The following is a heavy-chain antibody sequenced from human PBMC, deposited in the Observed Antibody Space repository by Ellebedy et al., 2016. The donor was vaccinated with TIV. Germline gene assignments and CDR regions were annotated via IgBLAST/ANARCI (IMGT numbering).Heavy chain of an antibody. D-gene: IGHD6-13*01. Sequence: AASVKVSCKASGYTFTSYGISWVRQAPGQGLEWMGIINPSGGSTSYAQKFQGRVTITADKSTSTAYMELSSLRSEDTAVYYCARDRDSSSWYFGGYYYYGMDVWGQGTTVTVSS. V-gene: IGHV1-46*01. CDR1: GYTFTSYG. CDR2: INPSGGST. CDR3: ARDRDSSSWYFGGYYYYGMDV. J-gene: IGHJ6*02.